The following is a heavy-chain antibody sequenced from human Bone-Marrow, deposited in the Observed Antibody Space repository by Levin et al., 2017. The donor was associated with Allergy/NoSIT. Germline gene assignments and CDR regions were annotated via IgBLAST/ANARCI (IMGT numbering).Heavy chain of an antibody. D-gene: IGHD5-12*01. CDR1: GFTFSYAW. Sequence: SGGSLRLSCAASGFTFSYAWMSWVRQAPGKGLEWVGRIKSKINGETIEYAAPVKGRFTISRDDSKTTLYLQMNSLKIEDTAVYYCIADLPQFGGGYDFDYWGQGTLVTVSS. CDR2: IKSKINGETI. J-gene: IGHJ4*02. V-gene: IGHV3-15*01. CDR3: IADLPQFGGGYDFDY.